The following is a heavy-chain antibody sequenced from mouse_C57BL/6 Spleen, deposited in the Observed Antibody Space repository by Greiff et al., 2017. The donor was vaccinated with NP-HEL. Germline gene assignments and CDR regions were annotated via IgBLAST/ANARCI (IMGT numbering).Heavy chain of an antibody. CDR1: GYTFTSYW. CDR3: ARWGGNDVVAY. V-gene: IGHV1-53*01. J-gene: IGHJ3*01. D-gene: IGHD2-2*01. CDR2: INPSNGGT. Sequence: VQLQQSGTELVKPGASVKLSCKASGYTFTSYWMHWVKQRPGQGLEWIGNINPSNGGTNYNEKFKSKATMTVDKSSSTAYMLLSSLTSEDSAVYYCARWGGNDVVAYWGQGTLVTVSA.